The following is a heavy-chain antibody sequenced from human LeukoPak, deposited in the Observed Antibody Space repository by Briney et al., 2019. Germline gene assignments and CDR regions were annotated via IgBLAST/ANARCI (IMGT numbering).Heavy chain of an antibody. J-gene: IGHJ4*02. Sequence: PGGSLKLSCAASGFTFSTYEMNWVRQAPGKGLEWVSYIGSSGNTIYYADSVKGRFTISRDNAKNSLFLQMNSLRAEDTAVYYCARGNWEPSDYWGQGTLVTVSS. CDR1: GFTFSTYE. D-gene: IGHD1-14*01. V-gene: IGHV3-48*03. CDR3: ARGNWEPSDY. CDR2: IGSSGNTI.